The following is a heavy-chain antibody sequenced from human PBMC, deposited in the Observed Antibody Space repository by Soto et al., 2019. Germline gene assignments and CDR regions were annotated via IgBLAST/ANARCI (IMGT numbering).Heavy chain of an antibody. CDR1: GFTFSSYG. J-gene: IGHJ4*02. CDR3: ARGMVVGATRFPYYFDY. D-gene: IGHD1-26*01. V-gene: IGHV3-33*01. Sequence: GGSLRLCYAASGFTFSSYGMHWVRQAPGKGLEWVAVIWYDGSNKYYADSVKGRFTISRDNSKNTLYLQMNSLRAEDTAVYYCARGMVVGATRFPYYFDYWGQGTLVTVSS. CDR2: IWYDGSNK.